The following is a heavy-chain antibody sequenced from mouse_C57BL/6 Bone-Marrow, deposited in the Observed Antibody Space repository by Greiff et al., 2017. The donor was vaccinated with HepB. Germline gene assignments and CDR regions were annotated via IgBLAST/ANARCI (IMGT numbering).Heavy chain of an antibody. CDR3: TRGYGSRGWYFDV. D-gene: IGHD1-1*01. CDR2: IDPETCGT. Sequence: VQLQQSGAELVRLGASVTLSCRASGYPFPDYQMHWVKQTPVHGLEWIGAIDPETCGTDYNQKFKGKAILTADKSSSPAYMELRRLTSEDSAVYYCTRGYGSRGWYFDVWGTGTTVTVSS. CDR1: GYPFPDYQ. J-gene: IGHJ1*03. V-gene: IGHV1-15*01.